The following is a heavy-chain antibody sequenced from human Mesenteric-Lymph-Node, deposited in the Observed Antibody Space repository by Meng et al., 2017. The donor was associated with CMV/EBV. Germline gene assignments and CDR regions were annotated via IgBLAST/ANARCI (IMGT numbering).Heavy chain of an antibody. V-gene: IGHV4-31*02. J-gene: IGHJ4*02. CDR3: ARGHAGYYDSSGYYGY. CDR2: IYYSGST. CDR1: CISSGGYY. D-gene: IGHD3-22*01. Sequence: CISSGGYYWSWIRQHPGKGLEWIGYIYYSGSTYYNPSLKSRVTISVDTSKNQFSLKLSSVTAADTAVYYCARGHAGYYDSSGYYGYWGQGTLVTVSS.